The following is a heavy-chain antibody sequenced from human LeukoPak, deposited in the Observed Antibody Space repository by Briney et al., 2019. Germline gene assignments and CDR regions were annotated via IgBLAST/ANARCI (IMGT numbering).Heavy chain of an antibody. CDR3: AKDHGGLAGNY. CDR2: ISGDGGST. CDR1: GFTCDDYA. Sequence: GGSLRLSCAASGFTCDDYAMHSVRQAPGKGLEWVSLISGDGGSTDYADSVKGRFTISRDNSKNSLYLQMNSLRTEDTALYYCAKDHGGLAGNYWGQGTLVTVSP. J-gene: IGHJ4*02. D-gene: IGHD6-19*01. V-gene: IGHV3-43*02.